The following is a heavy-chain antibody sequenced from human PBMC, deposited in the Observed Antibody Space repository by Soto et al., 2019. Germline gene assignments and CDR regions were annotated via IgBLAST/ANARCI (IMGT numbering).Heavy chain of an antibody. CDR1: GFTFSSYW. CDR3: ARDREYSNYWGGPHGMDV. V-gene: IGHV3-74*01. D-gene: IGHD4-4*01. J-gene: IGHJ6*02. Sequence: GGSLRLSCAASGFTFSSYWMHWVRQAPGKGLVWVSRINSDGSSTSYADSVKGRFTISRDNAKNTLYLQMNSLRAEDTAVYYCARDREYSNYWGGPHGMDVWGQGTTVTVSS. CDR2: INSDGSST.